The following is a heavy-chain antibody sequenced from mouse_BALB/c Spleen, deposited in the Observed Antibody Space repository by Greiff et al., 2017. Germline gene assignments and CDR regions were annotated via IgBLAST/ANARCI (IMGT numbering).Heavy chain of an antibody. V-gene: IGHV5-17*02. D-gene: IGHD3-3*01. Sequence: EVHLVESGGGLVQPGGSRKLSCAASGFTFSSFGMHWVRQAPEKGLEWVAYISSGSSTIYYADTVKGRFTISRDNPKNTLFLQMTSLRSEDTAMYYCARSGTTFFDYWGQGTTLTGSS. J-gene: IGHJ2*01. CDR2: ISSGSSTI. CDR3: ARSGTTFFDY. CDR1: GFTFSSFG.